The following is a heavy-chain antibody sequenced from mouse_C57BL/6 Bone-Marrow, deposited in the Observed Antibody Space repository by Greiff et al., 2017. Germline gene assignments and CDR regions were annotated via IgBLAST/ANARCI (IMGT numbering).Heavy chain of an antibody. Sequence: QVQLQQPGAELVKPGASVKLSCKASGYPFTSYWMHWVKQRPGQGLEWIGMIHPNSGSTNYNEKFKSKATLTVDKSSSTAYMQLSSLTSEDSAVYYCAREDGYYIYYYAMDYWGQGTSVTVSS. V-gene: IGHV1-64*01. J-gene: IGHJ4*01. D-gene: IGHD2-3*01. CDR2: IHPNSGST. CDR3: AREDGYYIYYYAMDY. CDR1: GYPFTSYW.